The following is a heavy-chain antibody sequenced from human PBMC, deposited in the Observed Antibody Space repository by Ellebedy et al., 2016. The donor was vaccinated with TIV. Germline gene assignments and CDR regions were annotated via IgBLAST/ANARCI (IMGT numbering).Heavy chain of an antibody. Sequence: PGGSLRLSCVASGYSFSSYSMNWVRQAPGKGLEWVSSIGASSNFIFEADSLKGRFTISRDNAKNTLYLQMDSLRVEDTAIYYCARDYYDASGLIGFWGQGIQVTVSS. CDR1: GYSFSSYS. CDR3: ARDYYDASGLIGF. CDR2: IGASSNFI. D-gene: IGHD3-22*01. V-gene: IGHV3-21*01. J-gene: IGHJ4*02.